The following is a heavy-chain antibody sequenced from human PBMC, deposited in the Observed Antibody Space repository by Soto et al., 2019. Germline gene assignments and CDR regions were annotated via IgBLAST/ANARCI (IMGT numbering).Heavy chain of an antibody. CDR2: INHSGST. V-gene: IGHV4-34*01. CDR1: GGSFSGYY. J-gene: IGHJ4*02. D-gene: IGHD6-19*01. CDR3: ARALPNFDGIAVAGTQISH. Sequence: SETLSLTCAVYGGSFSGYYWSWIRQPPGKGLEWIGEINHSGSTNYNPPLKSRVTISVDTSKNQFSLKLSSVTAADTAVYYCARALPNFDGIAVAGTQISHWGQGTLVTVSS.